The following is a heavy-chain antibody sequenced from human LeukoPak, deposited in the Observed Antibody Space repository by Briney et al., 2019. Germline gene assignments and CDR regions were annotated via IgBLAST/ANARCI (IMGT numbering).Heavy chain of an antibody. CDR1: GGSFSGYY. Sequence: PSETLSLTCAVYGGSFSGYYWSWIHQPPGKGLEWIGEINHSGSTNYNPSLTSRVTISVDTSKNQFSLKLSSVTAADTAVYYCARGPRRIAAAGRGGNYYYGMDVWGKGTTVTVSS. J-gene: IGHJ6*04. CDR3: ARGPRRIAAAGRGGNYYYGMDV. CDR2: INHSGST. D-gene: IGHD6-13*01. V-gene: IGHV4-34*01.